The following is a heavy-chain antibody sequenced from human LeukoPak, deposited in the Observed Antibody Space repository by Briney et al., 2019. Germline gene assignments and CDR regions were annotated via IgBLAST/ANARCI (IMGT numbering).Heavy chain of an antibody. D-gene: IGHD1-26*01. CDR2: INHSGST. CDR3: ARGRWGAY. CDR1: GGSFSGYY. V-gene: IGHV4-34*01. Sequence: SENLSLTCAVYGGSFSGYYWSWIRQPPGKGLEWIGEINHSGSTNYNTSLKSRVTISVDTSKNQCSLRLSSVTAADTAVYYCARGRWGAYWGQGALVTVSS. J-gene: IGHJ4*02.